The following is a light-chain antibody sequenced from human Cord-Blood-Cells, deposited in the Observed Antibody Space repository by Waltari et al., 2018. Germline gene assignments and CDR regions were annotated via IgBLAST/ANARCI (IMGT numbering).Light chain of an antibody. V-gene: IGLV2-11*01. CDR2: DVS. CDR1: SSDVGGYNY. CDR3: SSYTSSSTFWV. J-gene: IGLJ3*02. Sequence: QSALTQPRSVSGSPGQSVTISCTGTSSDVGGYNYVSWYQQHPGKAPKLMIYDVSKRPSGVPDRFSGSKSGNTASLTISGLQAEDEADYYCSSYTSSSTFWVFGGGTKLTVL.